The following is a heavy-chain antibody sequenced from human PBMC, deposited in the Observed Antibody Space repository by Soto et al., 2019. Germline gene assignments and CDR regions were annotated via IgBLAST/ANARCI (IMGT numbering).Heavy chain of an antibody. CDR3: ARRIPFGYGMDV. D-gene: IGHD2-21*01. V-gene: IGHV3-64*01. CDR2: ISSNGDNT. J-gene: IGHJ6*02. CDR1: GFTFSSYA. Sequence: HPGGSLRLSCAGSGFTFSSYAMHWVCQAPGKGLEYVSAISSNGDNTDYANSVKGRFTISRDNSKNTLYLQMGSLRVEDMAVYYCARRIPFGYGMDVWGQGTTVTVSS.